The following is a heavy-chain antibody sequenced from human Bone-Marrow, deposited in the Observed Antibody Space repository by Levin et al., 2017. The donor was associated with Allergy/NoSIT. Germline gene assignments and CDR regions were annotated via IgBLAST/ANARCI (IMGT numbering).Heavy chain of an antibody. CDR1: GFPFSNSG. Sequence: LSLTCAVSGFPFSNSGMHLVRQAPGKGLEWVALISYDGSDKDYADSVKGRFTISRDSSKNTLYLQMNSLRAEDTAVYYCAKLLPWLVLTAPFDYWGQGTLVTVSS. D-gene: IGHD6-19*01. V-gene: IGHV3-30*18. CDR3: AKLLPWLVLTAPFDY. CDR2: ISYDGSDK. J-gene: IGHJ4*02.